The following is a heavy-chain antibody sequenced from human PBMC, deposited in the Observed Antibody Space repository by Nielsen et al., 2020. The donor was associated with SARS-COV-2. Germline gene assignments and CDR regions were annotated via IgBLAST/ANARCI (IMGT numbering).Heavy chain of an antibody. V-gene: IGHV4-59*01. J-gene: IGHJ6*02. Sequence: RQAPGKGLEWIGYIYYSGGTNYNPSPKSRVTISVDTSKNQFSLKLSSVTAADTAVYYCARGLGEITSGYCSGGSCAPSGYYYGMDVWGQGTTVTVSS. D-gene: IGHD2-15*01. CDR2: IYYSGGT. CDR3: ARGLGEITSGYCSGGSCAPSGYYYGMDV.